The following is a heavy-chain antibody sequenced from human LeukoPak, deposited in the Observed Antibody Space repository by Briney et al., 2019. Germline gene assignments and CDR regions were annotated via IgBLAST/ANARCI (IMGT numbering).Heavy chain of an antibody. CDR1: GFIFRSYG. J-gene: IGHJ6*02. V-gene: IGHV3-23*05. D-gene: IGHD3/OR15-3a*01. Sequence: GGSLRLSCAASGFIFRSYGMTWVRQAPGKGLEWVSGIYTNGRDTRYADAVKGRFTISRDNSKKTLYLQMHSLRVEDTAVYYCAHLVWEYVGGLDVWGQGTTVTVSS. CDR3: AHLVWEYVGGLDV. CDR2: IYTNGRDT.